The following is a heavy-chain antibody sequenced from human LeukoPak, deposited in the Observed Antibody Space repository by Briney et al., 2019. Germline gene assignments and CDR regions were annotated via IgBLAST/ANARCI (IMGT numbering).Heavy chain of an antibody. CDR1: GGSISSSSYY. V-gene: IGHV4-39*07. Sequence: SETLSLTCTVSGGSISSSSYYWGWIRQPPGKGLEWIGSIYYSGSTYYNPSPKSRLTISIDTSKNQFSLTLSSVTAADTALYFCARPVYCSVTTCTGPLHIWGQGTLVTVSS. D-gene: IGHD2-15*01. CDR3: ARPVYCSVTTCTGPLHI. CDR2: IYYSGST. J-gene: IGHJ3*02.